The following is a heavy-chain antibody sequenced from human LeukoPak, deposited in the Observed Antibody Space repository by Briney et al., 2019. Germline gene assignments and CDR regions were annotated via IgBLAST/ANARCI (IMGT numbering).Heavy chain of an antibody. J-gene: IGHJ5*02. CDR1: GFTFDDYA. D-gene: IGHD6-19*01. CDR3: AKSRSGWHWFDP. Sequence: GGSLRLSCAASGFTFDDYAMHWVRQAPGKGLEWVSLISGDSGYTYYTDSVKGRFTISRDNRKNSLYLQMNSLRTEDTALYYSAKSRSGWHWFDPWGQGTLVTVSS. V-gene: IGHV3-43*02. CDR2: ISGDSGYT.